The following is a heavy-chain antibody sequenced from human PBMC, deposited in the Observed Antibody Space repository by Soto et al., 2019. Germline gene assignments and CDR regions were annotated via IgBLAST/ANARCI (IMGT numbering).Heavy chain of an antibody. V-gene: IGHV4-4*02. CDR2: IAHDGHT. J-gene: IGHJ4*02. CDR3: VGGRDYDY. CDR1: SGSITTSVL. D-gene: IGHD1-26*01. Sequence: PSETLSLTCGVSSGSITTSVLWTWVRQFPGKGLEWIGEIAHDGHTNYNPSLSGRVTMSVDLSNSQFSLKVASVTAADTAVYFCVGGRDYDYWGQGTLVTVSS.